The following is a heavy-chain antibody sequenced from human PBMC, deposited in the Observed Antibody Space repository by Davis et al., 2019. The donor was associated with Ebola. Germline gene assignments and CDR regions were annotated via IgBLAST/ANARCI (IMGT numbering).Heavy chain of an antibody. CDR2: IYTSGST. CDR1: GGSISSYY. CDR3: ARVEASRWTGVVMNDAFDI. Sequence: PSETLSLTCTVSGGSISSYYWSWIRQPAGKGLEWIGRIYTSGSTNYNPSLKSRVTMSVDTSKNQFSLKLSSVTAADTAVYYCARVEASRWTGVVMNDAFDIWGQGTMVTVSS. V-gene: IGHV4-4*07. D-gene: IGHD3-3*01. J-gene: IGHJ3*02.